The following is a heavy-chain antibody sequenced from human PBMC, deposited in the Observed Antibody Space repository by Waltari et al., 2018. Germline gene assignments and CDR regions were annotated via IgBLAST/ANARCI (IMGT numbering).Heavy chain of an antibody. CDR2: VDPQLDDT. Sequence: EVQLVQSGAEVKKPGAAARISCRASGYTFTDYYIHWIQQAPGKGLTWMGRVDPQLDDTVLAPQFQGRLTLTADASRDTTYMELTSVHYDDTAVYYCARGPLGAAHWFDSWGQGTLVTVSS. V-gene: IGHV1-69-2*01. CDR1: GYTFTDYY. D-gene: IGHD1-26*01. J-gene: IGHJ5*01. CDR3: ARGPLGAAHWFDS.